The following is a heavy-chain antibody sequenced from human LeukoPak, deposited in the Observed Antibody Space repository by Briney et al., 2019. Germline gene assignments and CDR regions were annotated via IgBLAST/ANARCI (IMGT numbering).Heavy chain of an antibody. D-gene: IGHD3-10*01. Sequence: GGSLRLSCAASGFTFSTSWMTWVRQAPGKGLEFVSNINHDGSVKNYVDFVRGRFTISRDNSKNSLYLQMNSLRGEDTAVYYFARDPGFSAFEIWGQGTMVTVSS. CDR1: GFTFSTSW. V-gene: IGHV3-7*03. CDR3: ARDPGFSAFEI. J-gene: IGHJ3*02. CDR2: INHDGSVK.